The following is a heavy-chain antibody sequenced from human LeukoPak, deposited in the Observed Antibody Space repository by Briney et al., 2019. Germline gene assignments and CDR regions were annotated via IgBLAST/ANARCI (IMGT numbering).Heavy chain of an antibody. CDR1: GFTLSNYA. V-gene: IGHV3-23*01. D-gene: IGHD5-24*01. Sequence: GRSLRLSCAASGFTLSNYAMSWVRQAPGKGLEWVSSIHYNGDSTYYADSVKGRFTISRDNSKHTLYLQMNSLRVEDTAVYYCAKVIREVDMSHDYWGQGSLVTVSS. J-gene: IGHJ4*02. CDR3: AKVIREVDMSHDY. CDR2: IHYNGDST.